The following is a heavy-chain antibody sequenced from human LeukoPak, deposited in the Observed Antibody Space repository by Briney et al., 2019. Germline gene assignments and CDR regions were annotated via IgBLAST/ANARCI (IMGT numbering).Heavy chain of an antibody. CDR1: GYRFRDYY. CDR3: ARDGDDNGDYVLGWFDP. D-gene: IGHD4-17*01. V-gene: IGHV1-2*02. J-gene: IGHJ5*02. CDR2: INANSGGT. Sequence: ASVKVSCKASGYRFRDYYMRWVRQAPGQGLEWMGGINANSGGTMYAQNVQGRVAMTRDTSINTAYMELSRLTSDDTAVYYCARDGDDNGDYVLGWFDPWGQGTLVTVSS.